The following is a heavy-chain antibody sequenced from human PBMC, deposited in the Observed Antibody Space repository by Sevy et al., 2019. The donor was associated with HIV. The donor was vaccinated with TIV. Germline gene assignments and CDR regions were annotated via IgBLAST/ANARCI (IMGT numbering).Heavy chain of an antibody. CDR3: ATTKDYYESYGSPFDY. J-gene: IGHJ4*02. CDR2: FDPEDGET. CDR1: VSTLSRLS. D-gene: IGHD3-22*01. Sequence: ASVKVSCKVSVSTLSRLSMHWVRQVPGKGLEWMASFDPEDGETFYARKFQGRVTMTEDTSTDTAYMELSSLRSEDMAVYFWATTKDYYESYGSPFDYWGQGTLVTVSS. V-gene: IGHV1-24*01.